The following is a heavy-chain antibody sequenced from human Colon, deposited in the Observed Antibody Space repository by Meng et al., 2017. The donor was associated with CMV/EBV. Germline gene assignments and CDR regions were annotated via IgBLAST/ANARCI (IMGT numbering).Heavy chain of an antibody. D-gene: IGHD6-6*01. CDR2: VTHSGTT. CDR1: GDSFSGY. V-gene: IGHV4-34*02. J-gene: IGHJ4*02. CDR3: ARGWVHDRSSLNFDI. Sequence: QVQLQQWGTGPLKPSXTLSLTCAVYGDSFSGYWYWLRQSPEKGLEWIGEVTHSGTTYFNPSLMNRLTLSADPSMKSFSLRLSSVTAADAAVYYCARGWVHDRSSLNFDIWGQGTLVTVSS.